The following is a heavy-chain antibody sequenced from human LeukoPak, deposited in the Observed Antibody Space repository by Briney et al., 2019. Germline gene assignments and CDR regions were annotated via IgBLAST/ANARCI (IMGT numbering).Heavy chain of an antibody. CDR3: ARGSSGDYSVSGSAWFDP. J-gene: IGHJ5*02. CDR1: GYTFTNYD. Sequence: ASVKVSCKASGYTFTNYDINWVRLATGQGPEWMGWMNPNSGNTGYAQKFQGRVTMTRNTSVSTAYMDLSSLRSEDTAVYYCARGSSGDYSVSGSAWFDPWGQGTLVTVSS. D-gene: IGHD3-10*01. V-gene: IGHV1-8*01. CDR2: MNPNSGNT.